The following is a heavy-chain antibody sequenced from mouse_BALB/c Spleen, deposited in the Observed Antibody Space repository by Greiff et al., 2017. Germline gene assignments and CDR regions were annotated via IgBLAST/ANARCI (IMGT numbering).Heavy chain of an antibody. CDR2: IWAGGST. Sequence: VMLVESGPGLVAPSQSLSITCTVSGFSLTSYGVHWVRQPPGKGLEWLGVIWAGGSTNYNSALMSRLSISKDNSKSQVFLKMNSLQTDDTAMYYCARESDYYGYGFAYWGQGTLVTVSA. CDR1: GFSLTSYG. J-gene: IGHJ3*01. D-gene: IGHD1-2*01. CDR3: ARESDYYGYGFAY. V-gene: IGHV2-9*02.